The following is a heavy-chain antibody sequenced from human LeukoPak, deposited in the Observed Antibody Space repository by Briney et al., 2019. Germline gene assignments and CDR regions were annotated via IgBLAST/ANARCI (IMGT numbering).Heavy chain of an antibody. CDR3: AGRVREMLGANTDSHYYAMLV. D-gene: IGHD1-26*01. Sequence: TSETLSLTCSVAGRSINFYHWSWIRQSPGGRVEWVGDIHHTGSATYNPSLKSRVTILIQTSKNQFSLQLTSVTAADAAVYFCAGRVREMLGANTDSHYYAMLVWGRGTTVTVSS. V-gene: IGHV4-59*03. CDR1: GRSINFYH. CDR2: IHHTGSA. J-gene: IGHJ6*02.